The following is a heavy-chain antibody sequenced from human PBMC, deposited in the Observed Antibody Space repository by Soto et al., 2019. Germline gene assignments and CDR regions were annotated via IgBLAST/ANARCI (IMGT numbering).Heavy chain of an antibody. CDR3: ARDVSPGSSSLYLDAFDI. V-gene: IGHV3-7*05. J-gene: IGHJ3*02. CDR1: GFSFGSRW. Sequence: EVQLVESGGDLVPPGGSLRLSCAASGFSFGSRWMTWVRQAPGKGLEWVANIKKDGSKINYLDSVRGRFTVSRDKAKNSLYLEMNSLIAEDTALYYCARDVSPGSSSLYLDAFDIWGQGTMVTVYS. D-gene: IGHD6-13*01. CDR2: IKKDGSKI.